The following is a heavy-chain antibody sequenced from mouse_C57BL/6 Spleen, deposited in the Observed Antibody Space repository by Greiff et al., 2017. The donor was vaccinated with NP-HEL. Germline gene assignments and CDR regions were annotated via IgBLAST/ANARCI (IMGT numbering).Heavy chain of an antibody. CDR2: INPNNGGT. Sequence: EVQLQQSGPELVKPGASVKIPCKASGYTFTDYNMDWVKQSHGKSLEWIGDINPNNGGTIYNQKFKGKATLTVDKSSSTAYMELRSLTSEDTAVYCCARDRGYGSSYEDWYFDVWGTGTTVTVPS. D-gene: IGHD1-1*01. V-gene: IGHV1-18*01. J-gene: IGHJ1*03. CDR1: GYTFTDYN. CDR3: ARDRGYGSSYEDWYFDV.